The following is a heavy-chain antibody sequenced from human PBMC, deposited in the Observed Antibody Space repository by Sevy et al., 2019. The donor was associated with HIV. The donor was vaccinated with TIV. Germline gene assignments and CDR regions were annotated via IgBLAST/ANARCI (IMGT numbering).Heavy chain of an antibody. D-gene: IGHD2-2*01. CDR1: GYTFTGYY. Sequence: ASVKVSCKASGYTFTGYYMHWVRQAPGQGLEWMGRINPNSGGTNDAQKFQGRVTMTRDTSISTAYMELSRLRSDDTAVYYCARDIVVVPAARALDYWGQGTLVTVSS. CDR3: ARDIVVVPAARALDY. J-gene: IGHJ4*02. V-gene: IGHV1-2*06. CDR2: INPNSGGT.